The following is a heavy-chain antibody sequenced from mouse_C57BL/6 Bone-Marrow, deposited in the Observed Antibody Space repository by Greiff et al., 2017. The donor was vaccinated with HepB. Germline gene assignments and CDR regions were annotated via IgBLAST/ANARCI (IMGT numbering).Heavy chain of an antibody. V-gene: IGHV3-6*01. CDR2: ISYDGSN. CDR3: ALIITTVVATGDWYFDV. J-gene: IGHJ1*03. CDR1: GYSITSGYY. D-gene: IGHD1-1*01. Sequence: DVQLQESGPGLVKPSQSLSLTCSVTGYSITSGYYWNWIRQFPGNKLEWMGYISYDGSNNYNPSLKNRISITRDTSKNQFFLKLNSVTTEDTATYYCALIITTVVATGDWYFDVWGTGTTVTVSS.